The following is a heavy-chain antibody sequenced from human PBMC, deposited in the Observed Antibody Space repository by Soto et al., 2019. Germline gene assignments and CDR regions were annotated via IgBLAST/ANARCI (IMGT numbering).Heavy chain of an antibody. Sequence: QVQLQESGPGLVKPSQTLSLTCTVSGGPITSGDYYWSWIRQPPGKGLEWIGYIYYSGGTYYNPSLKSRVTLSVDTSKNQFSLKLSYVTAADTAVYYCARSSSSWTGGVFDYWGQGTRVTVSS. CDR3: ARSSSSWTGGVFDY. J-gene: IGHJ4*02. CDR2: IYYSGGT. D-gene: IGHD6-13*01. CDR1: GGPITSGDYY. V-gene: IGHV4-30-4*01.